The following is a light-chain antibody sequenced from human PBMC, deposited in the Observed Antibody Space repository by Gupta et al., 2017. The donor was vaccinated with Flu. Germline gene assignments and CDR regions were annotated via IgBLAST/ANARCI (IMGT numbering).Light chain of an antibody. V-gene: IGLV3-21*02. CDR1: NIGTIG. CDR2: DDT. CDR3: QVWDTTSDHLYV. J-gene: IGLJ1*01. Sequence: SYVLTQPISVSVAPGQTARIPCGADNIGTIGVHWYQQKSGQAPILVIYDDTDRPSGIPERFSGSNSGNTATLTISRVEAGDEADYYCQVWDTTSDHLYVFGSGTRVTVL.